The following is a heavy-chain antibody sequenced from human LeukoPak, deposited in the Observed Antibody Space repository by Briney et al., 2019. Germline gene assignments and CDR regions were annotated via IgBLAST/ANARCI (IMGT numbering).Heavy chain of an antibody. D-gene: IGHD3-10*01. CDR2: ISSSSSYI. V-gene: IGHV3-21*01. CDR3: ARDRGFSPDLMDV. Sequence: PGGSLRLSCAASGFTFSSYAMNWVRQAPGKGLEWLSSISSSSSYIYYADSVKGRFTISRDNAKNSLYLQMNSLRAEDTAVYYCARDRGFSPDLMDVWGQGTTVTVSS. J-gene: IGHJ6*02. CDR1: GFTFSSYA.